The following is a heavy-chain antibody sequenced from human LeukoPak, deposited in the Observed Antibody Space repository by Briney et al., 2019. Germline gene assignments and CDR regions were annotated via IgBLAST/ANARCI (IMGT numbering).Heavy chain of an antibody. CDR3: AKNGQTGFSFDP. D-gene: IGHD3-9*01. J-gene: IGHJ5*02. Sequence: NPSETLSLTCAVYGGSFNGFYWSWIRQSPGKGLEWIGEGDERGGTKYNPSLRGRVTISADTSKNQFSLRMYSVTAADTAVYHCAKNGQTGFSFDPWGQGTLVTVSS. V-gene: IGHV4-34*01. CDR1: GGSFNGFY. CDR2: GDERGGT.